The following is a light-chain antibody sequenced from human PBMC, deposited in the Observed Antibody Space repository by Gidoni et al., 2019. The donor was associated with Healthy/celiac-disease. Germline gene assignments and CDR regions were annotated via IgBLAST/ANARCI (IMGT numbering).Light chain of an antibody. CDR2: EVS. CDR1: RSDVGGYNY. CDR3: SSYTSSSTVI. V-gene: IGLV2-14*01. J-gene: IGLJ2*01. Sequence: QSALTQPASVSGSPGQAITISCTGTRSDVGGYNYVSWYQQHPGKAPKLMLYEVSHRPSGVSNRFSGSKSGNTASLTIFGLQAEDEADYYCSSYTSSSTVIFGGGTKLTVL.